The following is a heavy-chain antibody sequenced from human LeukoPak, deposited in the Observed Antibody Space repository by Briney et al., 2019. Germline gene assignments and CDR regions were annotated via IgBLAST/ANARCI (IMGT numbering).Heavy chain of an antibody. CDR2: INHSGST. V-gene: IGHV4-34*01. Sequence: SETLSLTCAVYGGSFSGYYWSWIRQPPGKGLEWIGEINHSGSTNYSPSLKSRVTISVDTSKNQFSLKLSSVTAADTAVYYCARGRLRFLSHSWFDPWGQGTLVTVSS. D-gene: IGHD3-3*01. J-gene: IGHJ5*02. CDR1: GGSFSGYY. CDR3: ARGRLRFLSHSWFDP.